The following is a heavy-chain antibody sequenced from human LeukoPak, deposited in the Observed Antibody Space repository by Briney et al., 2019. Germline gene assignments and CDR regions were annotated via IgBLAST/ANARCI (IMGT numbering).Heavy chain of an antibody. CDR3: ARCCSWNDLHY. Sequence: GGSLRLSCAASGCPFSDFDMTWFRQAPGKGLEWLASIGSSGIYTEYADSVKGRFTISRANAKNSLYLQIHSLRVDDRAVYYCARCCSWNDLHYWGQGTLVTVSS. CDR2: IGSSGIYT. CDR1: GCPFSDFD. V-gene: IGHV3-11*03. J-gene: IGHJ4*02. D-gene: IGHD1-1*01.